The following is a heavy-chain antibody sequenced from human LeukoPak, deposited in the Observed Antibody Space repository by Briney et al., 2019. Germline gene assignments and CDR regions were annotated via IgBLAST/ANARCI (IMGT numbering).Heavy chain of an antibody. CDR1: GFNLSNYG. CDR2: ISRGSIHI. J-gene: IGHJ4*02. D-gene: IGHD3-3*01. CDR3: ARVPDFWSGYYVDH. V-gene: IGHV3-21*01. Sequence: GGSLRLSCVVSGFNLSNYGMNWVRQAPGKGLEWVSSISRGSIHIYYGDSVKGRFTISRDNAKNSLYLQMNSLRAEDTAVYYCARVPDFWSGYYVDHWGQGTLVTVPS.